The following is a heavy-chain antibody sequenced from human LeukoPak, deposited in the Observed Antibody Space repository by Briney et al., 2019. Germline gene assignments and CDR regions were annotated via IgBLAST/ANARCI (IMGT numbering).Heavy chain of an antibody. V-gene: IGHV3-7*01. J-gene: IGHJ2*01. CDR3: AREFYDSSGYGYWYFDL. CDR2: IKQDGSEK. CDR1: GFTFTDYW. D-gene: IGHD3-22*01. Sequence: GGSLRLSCEVSGFTFTDYWMNWVRQAPGKGPEWVASIKQDGSEKYYVDSVKGRFTISRDNAKNSLYLQMNSLRAEDTAVYYCAREFYDSSGYGYWYFDLWGRGTLVTVSS.